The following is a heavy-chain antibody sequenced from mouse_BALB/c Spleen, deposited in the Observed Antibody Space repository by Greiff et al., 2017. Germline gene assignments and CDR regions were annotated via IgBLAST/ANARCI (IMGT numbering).Heavy chain of an antibody. D-gene: IGHD2-1*01. CDR1: GFTFTDYY. V-gene: IGHV7-3*02. Sequence: EVQLVESGGGLVQPGGSLRLSCATSGFTFTDYYMSWVRQPPGKALEWLGFIRNKANGYTTEYSASVKGRFTISRDNSQSILYLQMNTLRAEDSATYYCAREYYGNFFDYWGQGTTLTVSS. CDR2: IRNKANGYTT. CDR3: AREYYGNFFDY. J-gene: IGHJ2*01.